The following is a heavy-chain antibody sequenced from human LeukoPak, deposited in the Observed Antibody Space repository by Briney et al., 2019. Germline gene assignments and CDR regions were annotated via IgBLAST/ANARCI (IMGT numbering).Heavy chain of an antibody. V-gene: IGHV3-21*01. CDR1: GFTFSSYS. D-gene: IGHD2-15*01. CDR2: ISSSSSYI. J-gene: IGHJ3*02. Sequence: TGGSLRLSCAASGFTFSSYSMNWVRQAPGKGLEWVSSISSSSSYIYYADSVKGRFTISRDNAKNSLYLQMNSLRAEDTAVYYCAWGYCSGGSCLSAFDIWGQGTMVTVSS. CDR3: AWGYCSGGSCLSAFDI.